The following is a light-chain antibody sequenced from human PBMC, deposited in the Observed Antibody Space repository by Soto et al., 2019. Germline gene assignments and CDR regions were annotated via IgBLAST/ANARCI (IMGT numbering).Light chain of an antibody. V-gene: IGKV1-39*01. J-gene: IGKJ2*01. Sequence: DIQMTQSPSSLSAFVGDRVTITCRASQTITRSLVWYQQKLGKAPNLLIYATSTLHSGVPPRFSGSGFGTDFTLTLTGLQPEDFATYYCQQSFSFPRTFGPGTKVEFK. CDR3: QQSFSFPRT. CDR1: QTITRS. CDR2: ATS.